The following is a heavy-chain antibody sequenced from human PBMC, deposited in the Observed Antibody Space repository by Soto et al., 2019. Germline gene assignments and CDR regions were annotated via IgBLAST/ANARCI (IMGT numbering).Heavy chain of an antibody. V-gene: IGHV1-46*01. CDR3: GRASRVLRYFDWLDPFPFDY. Sequence: GASVKVSCKASGYTFTSYYMHWVRQAPGQGLEWMGIINPSGGSTSYAQKFQGRVTMTRDTSTSTVYMELSSLRSEDTAVYYCGRASRVLRYFDWLDPFPFDYWGQGTLVTVSS. CDR2: INPSGGST. D-gene: IGHD3-9*01. CDR1: GYTFTSYY. J-gene: IGHJ4*02.